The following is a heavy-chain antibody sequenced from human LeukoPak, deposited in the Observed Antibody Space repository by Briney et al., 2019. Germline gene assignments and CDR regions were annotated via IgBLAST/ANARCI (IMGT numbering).Heavy chain of an antibody. V-gene: IGHV3-7*01. CDR2: IKQDGSEK. J-gene: IGHJ5*02. CDR1: GFTFISYW. D-gene: IGHD3-22*01. CDR3: ARDYYDSSGYSRGAYNWFDP. Sequence: PGGSLRLSCAASGFTFISYWMSWVRQAPGKGLEWVANIKQDGSEKYYVDSVKGRFTISRDNAKNSLYLQMNSLRAEDTAVYYCARDYYDSSGYSRGAYNWFDPWGQGTLVTVSS.